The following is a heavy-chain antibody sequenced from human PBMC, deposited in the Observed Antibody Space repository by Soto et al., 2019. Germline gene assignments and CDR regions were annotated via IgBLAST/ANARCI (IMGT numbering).Heavy chain of an antibody. CDR2: ISTYNGNT. D-gene: IGHD3-16*02. CDR1: GYTFTSYD. Sequence: QVQLVQSGAEVKKPGASVKVSCKASGYTFTSYDISWVRQAPGQGLEWMGWISTYNGNTNYAQKLQGRVTMTTDTSKSTAYMELRSLRSDDTVVYYCARGGLRLGELSLPLIDYWGQGTLVTVSS. CDR3: ARGGLRLGELSLPLIDY. V-gene: IGHV1-18*01. J-gene: IGHJ4*02.